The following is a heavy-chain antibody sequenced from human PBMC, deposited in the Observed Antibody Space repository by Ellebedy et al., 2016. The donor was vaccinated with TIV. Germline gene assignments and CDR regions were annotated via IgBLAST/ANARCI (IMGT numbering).Heavy chain of an antibody. J-gene: IGHJ4*02. V-gene: IGHV3-48*01. Sequence: GGSLRLSXSASGFTFSSYRMNWFRQAPGKGLEWVSYIPDSGTGTIFYADSVKGRFTISRDNVKNSLYLQMDSLRADDSAVYYCARDSGRWFGNLVNYFDSWGQGILVTVSS. CDR3: ARDSGRWFGNLVNYFDS. CDR1: GFTFSSYR. D-gene: IGHD3-10*01. CDR2: IPDSGTGTI.